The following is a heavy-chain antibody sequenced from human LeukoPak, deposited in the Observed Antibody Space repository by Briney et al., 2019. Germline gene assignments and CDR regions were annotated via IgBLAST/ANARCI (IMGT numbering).Heavy chain of an antibody. CDR2: LNQDGSEK. CDR1: GFTFSGYW. CDR3: ARGYCYSTSCSSPPDY. D-gene: IGHD2-2*01. Sequence: GGSLRLSCAASGFTFSGYWMTWVRQAPGKGLEWVGNLNQDGSEKYYVDSVKGRFTISRDNAKNSLYLQMNSLRAEDTAIYYCARGYCYSTSCSSPPDYWGQGTLVTVSS. V-gene: IGHV3-7*03. J-gene: IGHJ4*02.